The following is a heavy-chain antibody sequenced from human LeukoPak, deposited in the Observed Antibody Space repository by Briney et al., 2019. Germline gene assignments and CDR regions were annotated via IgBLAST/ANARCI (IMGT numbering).Heavy chain of an antibody. J-gene: IGHJ4*02. Sequence: GGSLRLSCAASGFTFDEYAMNWVRQAPGKGLEWVSGIKWNGDIIGYAASVRGRFTISRDNAKNSLYLQMSSLRPEDTALYYCVKVFSGYKVLLDYWGQGTLVTVSS. CDR2: IKWNGDII. D-gene: IGHD5-18*01. CDR1: GFTFDEYA. V-gene: IGHV3-9*01. CDR3: VKVFSGYKVLLDY.